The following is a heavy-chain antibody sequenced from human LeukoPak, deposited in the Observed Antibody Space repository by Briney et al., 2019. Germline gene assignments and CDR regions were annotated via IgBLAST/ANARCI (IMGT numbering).Heavy chain of an antibody. CDR2: IWYDGSNK. CDR3: AKDPTSGYDGGLDY. Sequence: PGGSLRLSCAASGFTFSSYGMHWVRQALGKGLEWVAVIWYDGSNKYYADSVEGRFTISRDNSKNTLYLQMNSLRAEDTAVYYCAKDPTSGYDGGLDYWGQGTLVTVSS. CDR1: GFTFSSYG. J-gene: IGHJ4*02. D-gene: IGHD5-12*01. V-gene: IGHV3-33*06.